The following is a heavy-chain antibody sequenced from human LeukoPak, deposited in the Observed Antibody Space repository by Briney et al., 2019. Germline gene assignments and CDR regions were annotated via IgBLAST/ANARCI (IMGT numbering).Heavy chain of an antibody. D-gene: IGHD3-22*01. CDR1: GYTFTSYG. J-gene: IGHJ3*02. CDR3: ARITARITMIVVVPSHAFDI. Sequence: ASVKVSCKASGYTFTSYGISWVRQAPGQGLEWMGWISAYNGNTNYAQKLQGRVTTTTDTSTSTAYMELRSLRSDDTAVYYCARITARITMIVVVPSHAFDIWGQGTMVTVSS. V-gene: IGHV1-18*01. CDR2: ISAYNGNT.